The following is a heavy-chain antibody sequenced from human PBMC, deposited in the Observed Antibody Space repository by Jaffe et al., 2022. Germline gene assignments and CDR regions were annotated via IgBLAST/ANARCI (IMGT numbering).Heavy chain of an antibody. CDR1: GFTFSSYW. J-gene: IGHJ6*03. CDR2: INSDGSST. CDR3: ARGDYGDYPNYYYYYYMDV. V-gene: IGHV3-74*01. Sequence: EVQLVESGGGLVQPGGSLRLSCAASGFTFSSYWMHWVRQAPGKGLVWVSRINSDGSSTSYADSVKGRFTISRDNAKNTLYLQMNSLRAEDTAVYYCARGDYGDYPNYYYYYYMDVWGKGTTVTVSS. D-gene: IGHD4-17*01.